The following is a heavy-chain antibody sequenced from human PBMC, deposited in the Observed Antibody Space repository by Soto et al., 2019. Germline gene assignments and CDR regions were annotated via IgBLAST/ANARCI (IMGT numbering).Heavy chain of an antibody. CDR3: ARAMDTAMASKDNWFDP. V-gene: IGHV3-30-3*01. CDR1: GFTFRNYN. J-gene: IGHJ5*02. D-gene: IGHD5-18*01. Sequence: QTGGSLRLSCAASGFTFRNYNMHWVRQAPGKGLEWVAVISYDENNRYYTDSVKGRFTISRDNSKNTLYLQVNSLRAEDTAVYYCARAMDTAMASKDNWFDPWGQGTLVTVSS. CDR2: ISYDENNR.